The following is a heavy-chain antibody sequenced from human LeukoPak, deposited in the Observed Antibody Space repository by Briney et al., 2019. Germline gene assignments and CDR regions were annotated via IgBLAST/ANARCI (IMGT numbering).Heavy chain of an antibody. V-gene: IGHV3-43*02. Sequence: PGGSLRLSCAASGFTFDDYAIHWVRQAPGKGLEWVSLISGDGSSTYYPDSVKGRFTISRDNSKNSLYLQMNSLRTEDTALYYCAKDMGYTSGWYPFDYWGQGPLVSVSS. CDR1: GFTFDDYA. CDR2: ISGDGSST. D-gene: IGHD6-19*01. CDR3: AKDMGYTSGWYPFDY. J-gene: IGHJ4*02.